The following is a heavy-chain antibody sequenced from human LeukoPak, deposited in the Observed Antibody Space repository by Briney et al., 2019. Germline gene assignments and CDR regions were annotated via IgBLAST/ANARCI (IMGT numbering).Heavy chain of an antibody. CDR1: GFTFSSYS. CDR3: ARADAAAAGFDY. Sequence: GGSLRLSCAASGFTFSSYSMNWVRQAPGKGLEWVSSISSSSSYIYYADSVKGRFTISRDNAKNSLYLQMNSLRAEDTAVHYCARADAAAAGFDYWGQGTLVTVSS. CDR2: ISSSSSYI. J-gene: IGHJ4*02. D-gene: IGHD6-13*01. V-gene: IGHV3-21*01.